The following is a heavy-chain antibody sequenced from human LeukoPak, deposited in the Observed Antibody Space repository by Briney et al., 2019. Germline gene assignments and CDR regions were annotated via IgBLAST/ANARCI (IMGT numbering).Heavy chain of an antibody. J-gene: IGHJ6*02. CDR2: INHSGST. CDR3: ARSFCSGGSCYSVRYYYYGMDV. CDR1: GGSFSGYY. D-gene: IGHD2-15*01. V-gene: IGHV4-34*01. Sequence: PSETLSLTCAVYGGSFSGYYWSWIRQPPGKGLEWIGEINHSGSTNDNPSLKSRVTISVDTSKNQFSLKLSSVTAADTAVYYCARSFCSGGSCYSVRYYYYGMDVWGQGTTVTVSS.